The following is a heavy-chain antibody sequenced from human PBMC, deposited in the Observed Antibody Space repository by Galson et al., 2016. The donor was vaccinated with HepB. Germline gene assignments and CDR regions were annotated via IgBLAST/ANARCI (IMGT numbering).Heavy chain of an antibody. J-gene: IGHJ4*02. Sequence: LSLTCTVSGVSISSNSWWSWVRQSPEKGLEWIGEIFHSGGPNYSPSLKSRITISIDKSKNQLSLSLSSVTAADTAVYYCARSSATTGVDFDYWGQGTLVTVSS. D-gene: IGHD4-23*01. CDR3: ARSSATTGVDFDY. CDR2: IFHSGGP. CDR1: GVSISSNSW. V-gene: IGHV4-4*02.